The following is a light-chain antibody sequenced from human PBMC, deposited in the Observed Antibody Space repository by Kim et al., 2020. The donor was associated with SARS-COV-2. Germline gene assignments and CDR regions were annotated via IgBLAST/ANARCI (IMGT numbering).Light chain of an antibody. J-gene: IGLJ1*01. Sequence: QSALTQPASVSGSPGQSITISCTGTTSDFGGYDYVSWYQQYPGKAPKLMIYEVSNRPSGVSNRFSGSKSGNAASLTISGLQAEDEADYYCSSYTSTSTLVFGTGTKVTVL. CDR2: EVS. CDR3: SSYTSTSTLV. CDR1: TSDFGGYDY. V-gene: IGLV2-14*01.